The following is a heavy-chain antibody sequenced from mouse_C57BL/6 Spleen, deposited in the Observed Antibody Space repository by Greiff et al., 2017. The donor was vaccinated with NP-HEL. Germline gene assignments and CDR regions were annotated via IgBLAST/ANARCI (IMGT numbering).Heavy chain of an antibody. CDR3: ALITTVVAPRWYFDV. J-gene: IGHJ1*03. Sequence: DVQLQESGPGLVKPSQSLSLTCSVTGYSITSGYYWNWIRQFPGNKLEWMGYISYDGSNNYNPSLKNRISITRDTSKNQFFLKLNSVTTEDTATYYCALITTVVAPRWYFDVWGTGTTVTVSS. V-gene: IGHV3-6*01. CDR1: GYSITSGYY. D-gene: IGHD1-1*01. CDR2: ISYDGSN.